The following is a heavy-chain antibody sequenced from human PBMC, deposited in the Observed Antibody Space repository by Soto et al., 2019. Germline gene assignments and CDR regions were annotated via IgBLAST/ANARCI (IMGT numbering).Heavy chain of an antibody. CDR2: INHSGST. CDR3: ARTSRFDC. Sequence: QVQLQQWGAGLLKPSETLSLTCAVYCGSFSGYYWSWIRPPPVKGLEWIGEINHSGSTNYNPSLKSRVTMSVDTSKNQFSLKLSSVTAADAAVYYCARTSRFDCWGQGTLVTVSS. D-gene: IGHD6-6*01. J-gene: IGHJ4*02. CDR1: CGSFSGYY. V-gene: IGHV4-34*01.